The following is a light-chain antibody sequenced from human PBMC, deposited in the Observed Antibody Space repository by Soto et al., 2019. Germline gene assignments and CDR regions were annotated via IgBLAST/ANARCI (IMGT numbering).Light chain of an antibody. CDR2: GGS. V-gene: IGLV2-23*01. Sequence: QSALTQPASVSGSPGQSITISCTGTSSDVGSYDFISWYHRHPGKAPKLMIYGGSKRPSGVSNRFSGSKSGNTASLTIFGLQAEDEGEYYCCSYAGSSTWLFGGGTKLTVL. CDR3: CSYAGSSTWL. J-gene: IGLJ3*02. CDR1: SSDVGSYDF.